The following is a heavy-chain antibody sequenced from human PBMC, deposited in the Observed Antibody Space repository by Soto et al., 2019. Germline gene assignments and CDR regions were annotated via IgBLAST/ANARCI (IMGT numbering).Heavy chain of an antibody. CDR2: IIPIFGTA. J-gene: IGHJ4*02. CDR3: ARSPPGPYGSVSYYFDY. Sequence: GASVKVSCKASGGTFSSYAISWVRQAPGQGLEWMGGIIPIFGTANYAQKFQGRVTITADESTSTAYMELSSLRSEDTAVYYCARSPPGPYGSVSYYFDYWGQGTLVTVSS. V-gene: IGHV1-69*13. CDR1: GGTFSSYA. D-gene: IGHD3-10*01.